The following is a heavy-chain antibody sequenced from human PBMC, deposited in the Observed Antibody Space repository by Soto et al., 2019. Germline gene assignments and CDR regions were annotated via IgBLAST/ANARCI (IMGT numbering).Heavy chain of an antibody. CDR1: GFTFSSYA. J-gene: IGHJ4*02. CDR3: ARSSSGWYYFDY. V-gene: IGHV3-30-3*01. D-gene: IGHD6-19*01. Sequence: QVQLVESGGGVVQPGRSLRLSCAASGFTFSSYAMHWVRQAPGKGLEWVAVISYDGSNKYYADSVKGRFTISRDNSKNTLYLQMNSRRAEDTAVYYCARSSSGWYYFDYWGQGTLVTVSS. CDR2: ISYDGSNK.